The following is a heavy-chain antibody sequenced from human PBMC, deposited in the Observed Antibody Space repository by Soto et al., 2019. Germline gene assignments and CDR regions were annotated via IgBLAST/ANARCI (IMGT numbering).Heavy chain of an antibody. Sequence: VKVSCKTSGYTFSNYGITWVRQAPGQPLEWLGWISLYSDGTNYAQKFQGRVSMTTDTSTTTAYMELRSLRSDDTAVYYCVRVVPGAEAWFGPWGQGTLVTVSS. CDR1: GYTFSNYG. J-gene: IGHJ5*02. D-gene: IGHD2-2*01. CDR2: ISLYSDGT. V-gene: IGHV1-18*01. CDR3: VRVVPGAEAWFGP.